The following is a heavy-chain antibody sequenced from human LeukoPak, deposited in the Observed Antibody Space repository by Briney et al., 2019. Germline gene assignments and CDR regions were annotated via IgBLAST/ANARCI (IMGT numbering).Heavy chain of an antibody. CDR3: ATPALGRRLYYYDY. D-gene: IGHD3-16*01. CDR1: GFTFSSAC. Sequence: GGSLRLSCAASGFTFSSACLSWVRQAPGKGLEWVGRIRTKSDGETVDYAAPVKVRFTISRDDSKNTLFLQMNSLKTEDTAVYYCATPALGRRLYYYDYWGQGTLVTVSP. CDR2: IRTKSDGETV. J-gene: IGHJ4*02. V-gene: IGHV3-15*07.